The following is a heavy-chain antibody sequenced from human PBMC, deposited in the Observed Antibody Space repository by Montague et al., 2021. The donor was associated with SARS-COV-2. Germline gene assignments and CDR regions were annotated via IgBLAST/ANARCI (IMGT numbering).Heavy chain of an antibody. J-gene: IGHJ6*02. D-gene: IGHD6-13*01. CDR2: IDWDDDK. Sequence: PPLVKPTQTLTLTCTFSGSSLSTSGMCVSWIRQPPGKALEWLARIDWDDDKYYNTSLKTRLTISKDTSKNQVVLTMTDMDPVDTATYYCARDYIAAAGIYYYYYGMDVWGQGTTVTVSS. CDR3: ARDYIAAAGIYYYYYGMDV. CDR1: GSSLSTSGMC. V-gene: IGHV2-70*11.